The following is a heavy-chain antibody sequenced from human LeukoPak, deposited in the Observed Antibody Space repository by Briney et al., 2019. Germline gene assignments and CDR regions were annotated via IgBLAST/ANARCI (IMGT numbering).Heavy chain of an antibody. D-gene: IGHD5-18*01. CDR2: ISAYNGNT. J-gene: IGHJ4*02. CDR3: ARDLLDSYGLNSFDY. V-gene: IGHV1-18*01. Sequence: GASVKVSCKASGYTFTSYGISWVRQAPGQGLEWMGWISAYNGNTNYAQKLQGRVTMTTDTSTSTAYTELRSLRSDDTAVYYCARDLLDSYGLNSFDYWGQGTLVTVSS. CDR1: GYTFTSYG.